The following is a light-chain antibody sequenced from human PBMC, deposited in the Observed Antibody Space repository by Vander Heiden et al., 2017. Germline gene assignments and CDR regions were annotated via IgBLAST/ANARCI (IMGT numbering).Light chain of an antibody. Sequence: DIQMTQSPSTLSASAGDRVTITCRASQSISIWLAWYQQKPGKAPNLLIYKASSLESGVPSRFSGSGSRTEFTLTISSLQPDDFATYYCQHYNNFPYTFGQGTKLEIK. V-gene: IGKV1-5*03. J-gene: IGKJ2*01. CDR1: QSISIW. CDR3: QHYNNFPYT. CDR2: KAS.